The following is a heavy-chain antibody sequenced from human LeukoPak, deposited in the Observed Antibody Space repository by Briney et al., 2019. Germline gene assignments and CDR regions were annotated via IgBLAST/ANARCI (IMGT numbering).Heavy chain of an antibody. Sequence: GGSLRLSCAASGFTFSSYWMSWVRQAPGKGLEWMANIKRDGSEKYYVDSVKGRFAISRDNAKNSLYLQMNSLRAEDTAVYYCARDDCSSISCYHNWFDPWGQGTLVTVSS. CDR3: ARDDCSSISCYHNWFDP. J-gene: IGHJ5*02. V-gene: IGHV3-7*01. CDR2: IKRDGSEK. D-gene: IGHD2-2*01. CDR1: GFTFSSYW.